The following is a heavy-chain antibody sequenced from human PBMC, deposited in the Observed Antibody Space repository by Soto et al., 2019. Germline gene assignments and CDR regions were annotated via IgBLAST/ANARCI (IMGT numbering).Heavy chain of an antibody. CDR2: INHSGST. V-gene: IGHV4-34*01. D-gene: IGHD3-3*01. Sequence: ETLSLTCAVYGGSFSGYYWSWIRQPPGKGLEWIGEINHSGSTNYNPSLKSRVTISVDTSKNQFSLKLSSVTAADTAVYYCARAYDFPTFDYCGQGTLVTVSS. CDR3: ARAYDFPTFDY. CDR1: GGSFSGYY. J-gene: IGHJ4*02.